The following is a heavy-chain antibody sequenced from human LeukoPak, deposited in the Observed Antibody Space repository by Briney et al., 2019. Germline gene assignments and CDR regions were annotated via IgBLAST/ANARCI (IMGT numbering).Heavy chain of an antibody. D-gene: IGHD3-3*01. CDR3: AKDSQYYDFWSRYNYYYYYYMDV. Sequence: GGSLRLSCAASGFTFSSYGMSWVRQAPGKGLEWVSAIPSGGTNTYYANSVKGRFTISRDNSENTLYLQINSLRPEDTAVYYCAKDSQYYDFWSRYNYYYYYYMDVWGKGTTVTVSS. V-gene: IGHV3-23*01. CDR2: IPSGGTNT. CDR1: GFTFSSYG. J-gene: IGHJ6*03.